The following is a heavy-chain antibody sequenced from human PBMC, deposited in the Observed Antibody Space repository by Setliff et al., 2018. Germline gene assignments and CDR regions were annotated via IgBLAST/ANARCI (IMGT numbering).Heavy chain of an antibody. CDR3: ALSSSWFKDFQH. CDR2: IYYSGST. Sequence: SETLRLSCAVSGFTFSYAWMHWVRQAPGKGLEWIGSIYYSGSTYYNPSLKSRVTISVDTSKNQFSLKVSSVTAADTAIYYCALSSSWFKDFQHWGQGTLVTVSS. D-gene: IGHD6-13*01. V-gene: IGHV4-39*07. J-gene: IGHJ1*01. CDR1: GFTFSYA.